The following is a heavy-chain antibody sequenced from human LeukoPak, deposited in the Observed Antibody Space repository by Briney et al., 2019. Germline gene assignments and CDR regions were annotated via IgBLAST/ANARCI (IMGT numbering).Heavy chain of an antibody. Sequence: GRSLRLSCAASGFTFSTYAMHWVRQAPGKGLEWVAIISYDGSNKYYADSVKGRFTISRDNSKNTLYLQMNSLRAEDTAVYYCAKDPGQLVRLNYFDYWGQGTLVTVSS. CDR1: GFTFSTYA. V-gene: IGHV3-30-3*01. CDR2: ISYDGSNK. CDR3: AKDPGQLVRLNYFDY. J-gene: IGHJ4*02. D-gene: IGHD6-13*01.